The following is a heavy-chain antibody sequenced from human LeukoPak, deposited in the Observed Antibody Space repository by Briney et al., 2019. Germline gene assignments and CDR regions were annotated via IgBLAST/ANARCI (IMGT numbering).Heavy chain of an antibody. CDR2: IYYSGST. V-gene: IGHV4-59*01. D-gene: IGHD3-16*01. CDR1: GGSISSYY. CDR3: ARGDPTTGDPMFGY. J-gene: IGHJ4*02. Sequence: SETLSLTCTVSGGSISSYYWSWIRQPPGKGLEWIGYIYYSGSTNYNPSLKSRVTISVDTSKNQFSLKLSSVTAADTAVYYCARGDPTTGDPMFGYWGQGTLVTVRS.